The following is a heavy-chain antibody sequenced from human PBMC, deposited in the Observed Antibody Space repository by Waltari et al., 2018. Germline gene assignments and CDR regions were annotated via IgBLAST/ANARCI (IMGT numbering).Heavy chain of an antibody. Sequence: SLRLSCAASGFAFSHFGMSWVRQAPGKGLEWVSHISASAGGVYYADSVKGRFTISRDNSKNTLDLQMNNLRVEDTAVYYCANSLWRFLECVLPLEFDPWGQGTPVTVSS. CDR3: ANSLWRFLECVLPLEFDP. CDR1: GFAFSHFG. D-gene: IGHD3-3*01. CDR2: ISASAGGV. J-gene: IGHJ5*02. V-gene: IGHV3-23*01.